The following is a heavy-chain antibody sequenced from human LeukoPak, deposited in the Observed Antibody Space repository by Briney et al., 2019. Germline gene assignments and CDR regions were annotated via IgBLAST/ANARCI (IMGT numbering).Heavy chain of an antibody. CDR2: MSYDGSNK. D-gene: IGHD2-2*01. CDR1: GFTFSSYA. J-gene: IGHJ4*02. Sequence: GGSLRLSCAASGFTFSSYAMHWVRQAPGKGLEWVAVMSYDGSNKYYADSVKGRFTISRDNSKNTLYLQMNSLRAEDMAVYYCARGHFTNYGILLVVSYYFDYWGQGTLVTVSS. V-gene: IGHV3-30-3*01. CDR3: ARGHFTNYGILLVVSYYFDY.